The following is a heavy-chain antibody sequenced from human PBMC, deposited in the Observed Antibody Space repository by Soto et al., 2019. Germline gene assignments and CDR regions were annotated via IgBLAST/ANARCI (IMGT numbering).Heavy chain of an antibody. J-gene: IGHJ4*02. V-gene: IGHV3-30-3*01. D-gene: IGHD6-6*01. CDR1: GFTFSSYA. Sequence: GGSLRLSCAASGFTFSSYAMHWVRHAPGKGLEWVAVISYDGSNKYYADSVKGRFTISRDNSKNTLYLQMNSLRAEDTAVYYCARTAYSSSIELAYWGQGTLVTVS. CDR2: ISYDGSNK. CDR3: ARTAYSSSIELAY.